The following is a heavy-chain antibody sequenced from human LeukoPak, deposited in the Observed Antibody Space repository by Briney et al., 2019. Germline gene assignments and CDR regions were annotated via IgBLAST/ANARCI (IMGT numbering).Heavy chain of an antibody. V-gene: IGHV3-30*19. Sequence: PGWSLRLSCAASGFTFSSYGMHWVRQAPGKGLEWVAVISYDGSNKYYADSVKGRFTISRDNSKNTLYLQMNSLRAEDTAVYYCARDQLGYCSGGSCYHYYYGMDVWGQGTTVTVSS. J-gene: IGHJ6*02. CDR2: ISYDGSNK. CDR3: ARDQLGYCSGGSCYHYYYGMDV. D-gene: IGHD2-15*01. CDR1: GFTFSSYG.